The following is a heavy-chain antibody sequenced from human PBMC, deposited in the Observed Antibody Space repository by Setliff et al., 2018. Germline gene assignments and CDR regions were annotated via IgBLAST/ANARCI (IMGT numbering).Heavy chain of an antibody. CDR2: INQDGSEK. D-gene: IGHD3-10*01. CDR3: ARDSSGSYYNVYYYYYYYMDV. CDR1: GFTFSSYW. J-gene: IGHJ6*03. Sequence: LRLSCAASGFTFSSYWMSWVRQAPGKGLEWVANINQDGSEKYYVDSVRGRFTISRDNAKSSLYLQMNSLRADDAAVYFCARDSSGSYYNVYYYYYYYMDVWGKGTTVTVSS. V-gene: IGHV3-7*01.